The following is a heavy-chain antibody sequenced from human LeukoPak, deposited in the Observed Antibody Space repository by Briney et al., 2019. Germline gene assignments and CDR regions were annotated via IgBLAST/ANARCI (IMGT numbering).Heavy chain of an antibody. Sequence: GGSLRLSCAASGFTVSSNYMSWVRQAPGKGLEWVSVIYSGGSTYYADSVKGRFTISRDNAKNSLYLQMSSLRAEDTAVYYCARAGSHRNSGYDYWGQGTLVTVSS. V-gene: IGHV3-53*01. CDR1: GFTVSSNY. CDR2: IYSGGST. D-gene: IGHD5-12*01. J-gene: IGHJ4*02. CDR3: ARAGSHRNSGYDY.